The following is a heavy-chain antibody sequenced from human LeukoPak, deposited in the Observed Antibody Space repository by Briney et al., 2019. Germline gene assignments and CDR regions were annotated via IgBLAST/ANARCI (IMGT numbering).Heavy chain of an antibody. V-gene: IGHV3-15*01. D-gene: IGHD6-19*01. Sequence: PGGSLRLSCAASGFTFSNAWMSWVRQAPGKGLEWVGRIKSKTDGGTTDYAAPVKGRFTISRDNSKNTLYLQLNSLRAEDTALYYCAKEGDSSGWYVDYWGQGTLVTVSS. CDR3: AKEGDSSGWYVDY. CDR2: IKSKTDGGTT. J-gene: IGHJ4*02. CDR1: GFTFSNAW.